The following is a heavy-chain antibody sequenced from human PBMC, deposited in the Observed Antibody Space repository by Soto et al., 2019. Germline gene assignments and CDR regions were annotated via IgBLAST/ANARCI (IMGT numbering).Heavy chain of an antibody. CDR1: GFTFSSYS. CDR3: ARGSSWYSTYHLTNPLGFDP. Sequence: GGSLRLSCAASGFTFSSYSMNWVRQAPGKGLEWVSSISSSSSYIYYADSVKGRFTISRDNAKNSLYLQMNSLRAEDTAVYYCARGSSWYSTYHLTNPLGFDPWGQGTLVTVSS. CDR2: ISSSSSYI. J-gene: IGHJ5*02. D-gene: IGHD4-4*01. V-gene: IGHV3-21*01.